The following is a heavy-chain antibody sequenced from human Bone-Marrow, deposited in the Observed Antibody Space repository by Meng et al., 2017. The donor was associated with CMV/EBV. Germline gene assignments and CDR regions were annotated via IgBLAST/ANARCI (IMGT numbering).Heavy chain of an antibody. V-gene: IGHV3-30*02. CDR3: ATRDRELTALSGLYYYYAMDV. D-gene: IGHD2-15*01. CDR1: GVLFSNYE. Sequence: GESLKISCAASGVLFSNYEMHWVRQAPGKGLEWVASIRYDESNKYYADSVRGRFTISRENSKNTLYLQMNNLRAEDTALYYCATRDRELTALSGLYYYYAMDVWGQGTSVTVSS. CDR2: IRYDESNK. J-gene: IGHJ6*02.